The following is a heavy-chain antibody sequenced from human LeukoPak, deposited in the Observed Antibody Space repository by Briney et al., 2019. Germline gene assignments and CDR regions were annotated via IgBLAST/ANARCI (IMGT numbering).Heavy chain of an antibody. J-gene: IGHJ5*02. CDR2: IYYSGST. Sequence: SETLSLTCTVSGASISSHYWSWIRQPPGKGLEWLGYIYYSGSTNYNPSLKSRVTISVDTSKNQFSLKLSSVTAADTAVYYCARDNPGYSSSWYPHSWFDPWGQGTLVTVSS. D-gene: IGHD6-13*01. CDR3: ARDNPGYSSSWYPHSWFDP. V-gene: IGHV4-59*11. CDR1: GASISSHY.